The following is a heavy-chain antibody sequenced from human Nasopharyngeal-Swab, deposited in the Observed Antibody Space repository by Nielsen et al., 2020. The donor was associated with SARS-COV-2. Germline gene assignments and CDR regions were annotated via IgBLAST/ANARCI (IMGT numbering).Heavy chain of an antibody. Sequence: GESLKISCAASGFTFSSYSMNWVRQVPGKGLEWVSSISSSSSYIYYADSVKGRFTISRDNAKNSLYLQMNSLRAEDTAVYYCARDDSSPHVGAFDIWGQGTMVTVSS. CDR1: GFTFSSYS. CDR3: ARDDSSPHVGAFDI. V-gene: IGHV3-21*01. J-gene: IGHJ3*02. D-gene: IGHD3-22*01. CDR2: ISSSSSYI.